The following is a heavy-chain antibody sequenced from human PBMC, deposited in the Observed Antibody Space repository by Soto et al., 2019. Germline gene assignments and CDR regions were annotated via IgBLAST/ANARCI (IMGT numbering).Heavy chain of an antibody. V-gene: IGHV4-38-2*02. Sequence: SETLSLTCTVSGYFISSGYYWGWIRQPPGKGLEWIGSMFHSGSTHYNPSLKSRVTMSVDTSKNQFSLRLSSVTASDTAVYYCARGHIVVVPTVGWFDPWGQGTLVTAPQ. CDR1: GYFISSGYY. CDR2: MFHSGST. CDR3: ARGHIVVVPTVGWFDP. D-gene: IGHD2-2*01. J-gene: IGHJ5*02.